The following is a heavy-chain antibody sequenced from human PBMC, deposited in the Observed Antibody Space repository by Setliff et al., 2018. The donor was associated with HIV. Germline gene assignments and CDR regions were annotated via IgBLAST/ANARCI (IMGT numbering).Heavy chain of an antibody. CDR1: GFTFSNFW. V-gene: IGHV3-7*03. J-gene: IGHJ5*02. CDR3: ANLWEVGA. Sequence: PGGSLRLSCAASGFTFSNFWMDWVRQAPGKGLEWVATIKKDGSEIYYVDYVKGRFTISSDNARTSLYLEMSSLRVEDTAVYLCANLWEVGAWGQGTLVTVSS. D-gene: IGHD1-26*01. CDR2: IKKDGSEI.